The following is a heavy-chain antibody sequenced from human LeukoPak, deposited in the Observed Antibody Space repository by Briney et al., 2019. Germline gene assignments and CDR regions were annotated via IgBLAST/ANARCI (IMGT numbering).Heavy chain of an antibody. Sequence: GGSLLLSCAASGFTFSNSGMHWVRQAPGKGLEWVAVISYDGRSKYYGDSVKGRFTISRDNSKNTLYLQMNSLRAEDSAVYYCAKDLGYYSSYYYGMDVWGQGTTVAVSS. J-gene: IGHJ6*02. D-gene: IGHD4-11*01. CDR2: ISYDGRSK. CDR3: AKDLGYYSSYYYGMDV. CDR1: GFTFSNSG. V-gene: IGHV3-30*18.